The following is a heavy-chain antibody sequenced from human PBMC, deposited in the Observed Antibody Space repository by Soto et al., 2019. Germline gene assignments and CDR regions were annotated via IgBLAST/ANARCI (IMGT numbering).Heavy chain of an antibody. J-gene: IGHJ4*02. Sequence: SETLSLTCRLSGGSFSPNYWGWFRQSPGKGLEWVGYIYYGGTTSYNPSLKSRVTISLETSKSHFSLRLSSVTAADTAMYYCAYSSSWLFDYWGQGTLVTVSS. V-gene: IGHV4-59*08. CDR2: IYYGGTT. CDR1: GGSFSPNY. CDR3: AYSSSWLFDY. D-gene: IGHD6-13*01.